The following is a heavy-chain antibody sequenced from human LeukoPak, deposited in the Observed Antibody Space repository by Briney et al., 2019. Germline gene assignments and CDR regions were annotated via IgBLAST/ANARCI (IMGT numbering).Heavy chain of an antibody. CDR2: ISGRGDST. Sequence: GGSLRLSCAASGFTFNTYVMNWVRQAPGKGLEWVSSISGRGDSTFYADSVKGRFTISRDNSKNTLYLQMNSRRAEDTAVYYCAKPTTLVEMATGGYYWGQGTLVTVSS. CDR1: GFTFNTYV. V-gene: IGHV3-23*01. CDR3: AKPTTLVEMATGGYY. J-gene: IGHJ4*02. D-gene: IGHD5-24*01.